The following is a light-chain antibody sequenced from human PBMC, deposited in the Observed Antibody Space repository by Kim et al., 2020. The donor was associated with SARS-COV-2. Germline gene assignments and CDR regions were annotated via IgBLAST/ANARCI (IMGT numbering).Light chain of an antibody. Sequence: EIVMTQSPDTLSVSPGERATLSCRASQSVSSKLAWCQQKPGQAPRLLIYDASTRATGIPARFSGSGSGTEFTLTISSLQSEDFAIYYCQQYFNWPLTFGGGTKVDIK. CDR1: QSVSSK. J-gene: IGKJ4*01. CDR3: QQYFNWPLT. V-gene: IGKV3-15*01. CDR2: DAS.